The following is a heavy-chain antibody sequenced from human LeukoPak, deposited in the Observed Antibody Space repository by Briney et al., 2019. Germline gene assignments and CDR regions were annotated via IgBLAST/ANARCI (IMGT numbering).Heavy chain of an antibody. CDR1: GFTFSSYG. CDR3: ANGGYIFGGCSDP. V-gene: IGHV3-30*02. CDR2: IRYDGSNK. Sequence: PGGSLRLSCAASGFTFSSYGMHWVRQAPGKGLEWVAFIRYDGSNKYYADSVKGRFTISRDNSTDTRYLQMNSLRAEDTAVYYSANGGYIFGGCSDPWGREPWSPSPQ. D-gene: IGHD3-3*02. J-gene: IGHJ5*02.